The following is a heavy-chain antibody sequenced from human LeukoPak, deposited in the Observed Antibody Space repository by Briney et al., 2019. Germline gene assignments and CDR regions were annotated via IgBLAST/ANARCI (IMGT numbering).Heavy chain of an antibody. D-gene: IGHD6-13*01. CDR3: ARNIPSSWSWGWFDP. CDR2: ISSSGSTI. J-gene: IGHJ5*02. Sequence: KPGGSLRLSCAASGFTFSDYYMSWIRQAPGKGLGWFSYISSSGSTIYYADSVKGRFTISRDNAKNSLYLQMNSLRAEDTAVYYCARNIPSSWSWGWFDPWGQGTLVTVSS. CDR1: GFTFSDYY. V-gene: IGHV3-11*01.